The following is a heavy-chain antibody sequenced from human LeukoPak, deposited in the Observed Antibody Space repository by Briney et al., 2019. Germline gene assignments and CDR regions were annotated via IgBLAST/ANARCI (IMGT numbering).Heavy chain of an antibody. Sequence: GGSLRLSYAASGFTFSSYSMNWVRQAPGKGLEWVSYISSSSSTIYYADSVKGRFTISRDNAKNSLYLQMNSLRAEDTAVYYCARAMRGRLWTFDIWGQGTMVTVSS. CDR2: ISSSSSTI. V-gene: IGHV3-48*01. D-gene: IGHD4/OR15-4a*01. J-gene: IGHJ3*02. CDR3: ARAMRGRLWTFDI. CDR1: GFTFSSYS.